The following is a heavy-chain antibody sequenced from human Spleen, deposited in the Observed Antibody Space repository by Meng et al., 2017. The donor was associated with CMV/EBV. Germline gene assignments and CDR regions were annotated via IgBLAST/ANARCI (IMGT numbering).Heavy chain of an antibody. CDR3: ARIAEVGAKGDAFDI. J-gene: IGHJ3*02. CDR2: IDWDDDK. V-gene: IGHV2-70D*14. Sequence: SGPTLVKPTQTLTLTCTFSGFSLIASGVGVGWIRQPPGEALEWLARIDWDDDKFYNTSLKTRLTISKDTSKNQVVLTMTDMAPVDTATYFCARIAEVGAKGDAFDIWGQGTMVTVSS. CDR1: GFSLIASGVG. D-gene: IGHD1-26*01.